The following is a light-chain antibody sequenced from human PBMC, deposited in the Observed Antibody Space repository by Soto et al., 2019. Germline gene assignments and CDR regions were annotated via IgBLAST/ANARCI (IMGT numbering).Light chain of an antibody. Sequence: QSALTQPASVSGSPGQSITISCTGTSSDVGGYNYVSWYQQHPGKAPKLMIYYVSNRPSGVSNRFSGSKSGNTASLTISGLQAEDEADYYCSSYTSSSTYVVFGGGTKRTVL. V-gene: IGLV2-14*01. CDR2: YVS. CDR1: SSDVGGYNY. CDR3: SSYTSSSTYVV. J-gene: IGLJ2*01.